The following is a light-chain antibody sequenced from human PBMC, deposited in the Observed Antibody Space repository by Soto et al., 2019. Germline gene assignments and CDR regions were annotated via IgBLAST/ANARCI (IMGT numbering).Light chain of an antibody. CDR2: AAS. J-gene: IGKJ4*01. V-gene: IGKV1-39*01. Sequence: DIQMTQSPSSLSASVEDRGIITCRASQSISNHLNWYQQKPGKAPKLLIFAASTLQSGVPSRFSGSGSGTEFTLTITSLQPEDVAAYYCQKYNSAPLTFGGGTKVDIK. CDR1: QSISNH. CDR3: QKYNSAPLT.